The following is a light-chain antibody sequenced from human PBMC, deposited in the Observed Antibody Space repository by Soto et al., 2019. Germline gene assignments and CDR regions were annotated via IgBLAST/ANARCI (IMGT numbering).Light chain of an antibody. J-gene: IGKJ5*01. Sequence: EIVLTQSPGTLSLSPGERATLSCRASQSVSSSYLAWYQQKPGQAPRLLIYGASNRATGIPDRFSGSGSGTDFPLTISRLEPEDFAVYYCQQYGSSSTFGQGTRLEIK. CDR2: GAS. V-gene: IGKV3-20*01. CDR3: QQYGSSST. CDR1: QSVSSSY.